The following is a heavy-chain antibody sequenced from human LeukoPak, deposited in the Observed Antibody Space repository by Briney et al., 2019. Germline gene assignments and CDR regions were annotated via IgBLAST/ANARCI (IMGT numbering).Heavy chain of an antibody. V-gene: IGHV3-30-3*01. Sequence: PGGSLRLSCAAPVFTFSKYAMHTVRQAPGKGLEWVAVISSDGSNKYYADSVKGRFTISRDNSKNTLYLQMNSLRAEDTAVYSSASHFETSGYYCFDFWGQRAL. CDR1: VFTFSKYA. CDR2: ISSDGSNK. J-gene: IGHJ4*02. CDR3: ASHFETSGYYCFDF. D-gene: IGHD3-22*01.